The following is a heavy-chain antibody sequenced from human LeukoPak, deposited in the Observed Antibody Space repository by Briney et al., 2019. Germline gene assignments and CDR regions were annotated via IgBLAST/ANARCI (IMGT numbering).Heavy chain of an antibody. CDR1: GFTFSNYA. CDR3: ARDTPTGDIYGYWPEYFQH. D-gene: IGHD5-18*01. Sequence: GGSLRLSCAASGFTFSNYAMSWVRQAPGKGLEWVANIKQDGSEKYYVDSVKGRFTISRDNAKNSLYLQMNSLRAEDTAVYYCARDTPTGDIYGYWPEYFQHWGQGTLVTVSS. V-gene: IGHV3-7*04. J-gene: IGHJ1*01. CDR2: IKQDGSEK.